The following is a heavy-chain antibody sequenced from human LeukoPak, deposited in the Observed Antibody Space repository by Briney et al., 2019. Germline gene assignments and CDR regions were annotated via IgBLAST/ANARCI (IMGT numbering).Heavy chain of an antibody. V-gene: IGHV4-39*01. CDR3: AQYYYDSSGYYYWFDP. CDR1: GGSISSSSYY. CDR2: IYYSGST. J-gene: IGHJ5*02. Sequence: KPSETLSLTCTVSGGSISSSSYYWGWIRQPPGKGLEWIGSIYYSGSTYYNPSLRSRVTISVDTSKNQFSLKLSSVTAADTAVYYCAQYYYDSSGYYYWFDPWGQEPWSPSPQ. D-gene: IGHD3-22*01.